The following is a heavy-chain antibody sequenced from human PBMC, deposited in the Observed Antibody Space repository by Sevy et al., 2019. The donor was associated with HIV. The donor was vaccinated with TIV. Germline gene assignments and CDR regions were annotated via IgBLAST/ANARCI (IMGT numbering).Heavy chain of an antibody. J-gene: IGHJ6*02. CDR2: ISAYNGNT. CDR1: GYTFTSYG. Sequence: ASVKVSCKASGYTFTSYGMSWVRQAPGQGLEWMGWISAYNGNTNYAQKLQGRVTMTTDTSTSTAYMELRSLRSDDTAVYYCARDEEQLTYYYYGMDVWGQGTTVTVSS. D-gene: IGHD6-6*01. V-gene: IGHV1-18*01. CDR3: ARDEEQLTYYYYGMDV.